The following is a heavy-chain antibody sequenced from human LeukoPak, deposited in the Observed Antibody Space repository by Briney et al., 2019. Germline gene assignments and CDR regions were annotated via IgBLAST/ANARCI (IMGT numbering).Heavy chain of an antibody. V-gene: IGHV1-69*13. D-gene: IGHD1-26*01. CDR3: ARGEGGADYYYMDV. Sequence: SVKVSCKASGGTFSRYAISWVRQARGQGLECMGEIIPKFGKANYAQKFQGRVTITADEITSTAYMDLTSLRSEDTAVYYCARGEGGADYYYMDVWGKGTTVTVSS. CDR1: GGTFSRYA. J-gene: IGHJ6*03. CDR2: IIPKFGKA.